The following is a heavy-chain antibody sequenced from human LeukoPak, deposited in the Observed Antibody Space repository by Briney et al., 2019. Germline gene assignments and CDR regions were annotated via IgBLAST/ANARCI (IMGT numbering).Heavy chain of an antibody. Sequence: GGSLRLSCAASGFTFSSHAMSWVRQAPGKGLEWVSAISGSGGSTYYADSVKGRFTISRDNSKNTLYLQMNSLRAEDTAVYYCAKPDGSGTYYNYFDYWGQGTLVTVSS. CDR3: AKPDGSGTYYNYFDY. J-gene: IGHJ4*02. V-gene: IGHV3-23*01. CDR1: GFTFSSHA. D-gene: IGHD3-10*01. CDR2: ISGSGGST.